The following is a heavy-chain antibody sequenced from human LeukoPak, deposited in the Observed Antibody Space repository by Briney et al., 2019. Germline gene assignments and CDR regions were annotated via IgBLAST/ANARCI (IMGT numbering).Heavy chain of an antibody. CDR2: ILYDGSKK. Sequence: GGSLRLSCAASGFIFSNYGIHWVRQAPGKGLGWVAVILYDGSKKYYADSVKGRFTISRDDSKNTLYLQMNSLGAEDTAVYYCARDFGVTNYHFDYWGQGTLVTVPS. V-gene: IGHV3-33*01. CDR1: GFIFSNYG. CDR3: ARDFGVTNYHFDY. J-gene: IGHJ4*02. D-gene: IGHD3-16*01.